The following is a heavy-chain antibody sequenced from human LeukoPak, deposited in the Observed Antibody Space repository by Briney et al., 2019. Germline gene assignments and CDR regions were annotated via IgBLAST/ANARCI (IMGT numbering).Heavy chain of an antibody. V-gene: IGHV3-21*01. CDR2: ISSSSSYI. CDR1: GFTFSSYS. J-gene: IGHJ3*02. D-gene: IGHD1-26*01. CDR3: ARDPGSTQTLHDAFDI. Sequence: PGGSLRLSCAASGFTFSSYSMNWVRQAPGKGLEWVSSISSSSSYIYYADSVKGRFTISRDNARNSVYLQMNSLRAEDTAVYYCARDPGSTQTLHDAFDIWGQGTMVTVS.